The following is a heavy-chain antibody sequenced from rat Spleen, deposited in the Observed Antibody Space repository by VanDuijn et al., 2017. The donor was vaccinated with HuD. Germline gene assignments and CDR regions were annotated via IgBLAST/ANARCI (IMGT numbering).Heavy chain of an antibody. Sequence: EVQLVESGGGLVQPGRSLKLSCAASGFTFSNYGMAWVRQAPTKGLEWVATINYDGSGTYYRDSVKGRFTISRDNAKSTLYLQMNNLRSEDTAIYYCTRYYEGYVMDVWGQGASVTVSS. CDR2: INYDGSGT. J-gene: IGHJ4*01. CDR3: TRYYEGYVMDV. CDR1: GFTFSNYG. D-gene: IGHD1-12*01. V-gene: IGHV5-29*01.